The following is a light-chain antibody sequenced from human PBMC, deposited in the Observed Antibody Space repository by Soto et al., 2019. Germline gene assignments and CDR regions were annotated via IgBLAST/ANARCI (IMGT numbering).Light chain of an antibody. V-gene: IGKV1-39*01. CDR2: AAS. CDR3: QQSYTAPLT. Sequence: DLQMTQSPSSLSASVGDRVTITCRASQSISSYLNWYQQKPGKAPKLLIYAASSLQRGVPSRFSGSGSGTDFTLTIISLQPEDFAAYYCQQSYTAPLTFGGGTKVYLK. CDR1: QSISSY. J-gene: IGKJ4*01.